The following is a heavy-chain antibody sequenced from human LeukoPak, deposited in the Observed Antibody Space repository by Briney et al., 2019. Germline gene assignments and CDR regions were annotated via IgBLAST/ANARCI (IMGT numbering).Heavy chain of an antibody. D-gene: IGHD3-10*01. CDR1: GFTFSSYW. J-gene: IGHJ4*02. V-gene: IGHV3-7*01. CDR2: IKQDGSEK. Sequence: GWSLRLSCAASGFTFSSYWMSWVREAPGKGLEWVANIKQDGSEKYYVDSVKGRFTISRDNAKNSLYLQMNSLRAEDTAVYYCASEGFMDYFDYWGQGTLVTVSS. CDR3: ASEGFMDYFDY.